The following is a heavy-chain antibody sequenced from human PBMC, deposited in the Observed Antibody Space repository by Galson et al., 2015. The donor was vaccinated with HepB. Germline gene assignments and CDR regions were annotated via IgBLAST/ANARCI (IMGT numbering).Heavy chain of an antibody. CDR1: GFTFSGYW. CDR3: ARFVGLVSRSSTEKPGVFDY. J-gene: IGHJ4*02. Sequence: SLRLSCAASGFTFSGYWMHWVRQAPGKGLVWVSRINGDGSSTDYADSVKGRFTISRDNAKNTLFLQMNTLRAEDTAAYYCARFVGLVSRSSTEKPGVFDYWGQGTLVTVSS. V-gene: IGHV3-74*01. D-gene: IGHD6-6*01. CDR2: INGDGSST.